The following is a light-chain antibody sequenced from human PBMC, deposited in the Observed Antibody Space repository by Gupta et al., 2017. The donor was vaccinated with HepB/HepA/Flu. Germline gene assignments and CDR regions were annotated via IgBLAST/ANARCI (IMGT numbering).Light chain of an antibody. CDR2: RVS. V-gene: IGKV2-30*02. CDR1: QSLVHRDGNTY. Sequence: DVVMTQSPVSLPVTLGQPASISCRSSQSLVHRDGNTYLNWLQQRPGQSPRRLIYRVSNRDSGVPDRFSGSGSGTDFTLRISRVDAEDVGVYYCMQAIHCPWTFGQGTKVEI. CDR3: MQAIHCPWT. J-gene: IGKJ1*01.